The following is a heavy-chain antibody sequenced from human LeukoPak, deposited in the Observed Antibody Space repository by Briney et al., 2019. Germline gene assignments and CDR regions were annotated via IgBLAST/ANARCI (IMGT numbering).Heavy chain of an antibody. D-gene: IGHD3-16*01. V-gene: IGHV1-2*02. CDR3: ARDMSWFDP. CDR2: INPNSGGT. Sequence: ASVKVSCKASGYTFTGYYIHWVRQAPGQGLDWMGWINPNSGGTNYAQKFQGRVTMTRDTSINTAYMELSRLRSDDTAVYYCARDMSWFDPWRQGTLVTVSS. J-gene: IGHJ5*02. CDR1: GYTFTGYY.